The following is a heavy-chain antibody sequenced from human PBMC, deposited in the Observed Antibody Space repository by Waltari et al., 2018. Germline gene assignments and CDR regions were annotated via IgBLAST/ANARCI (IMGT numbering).Heavy chain of an antibody. CDR2: INHSGST. V-gene: IGHV4-34*01. CDR3: AREVRSVLRFLEWPNWFDP. CDR1: GGSFSGYY. Sequence: QVQLQQWGAGLLKPSETLSLTCAVYGGSFSGYYWSWIRQPPGKGLEWIGEINHSGSTNYNPSLKNRVTISVDTSKNQFSLKLSSVTAADTAVYYCAREVRSVLRFLEWPNWFDPWGQGTLVTVSS. D-gene: IGHD3-3*01. J-gene: IGHJ5*02.